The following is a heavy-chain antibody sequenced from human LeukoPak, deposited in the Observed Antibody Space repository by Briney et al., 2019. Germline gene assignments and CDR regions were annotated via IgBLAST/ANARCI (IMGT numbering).Heavy chain of an antibody. CDR3: ARPRLGSSGGYGDAFDI. Sequence: PGGSLRLSCAASGFTVSSTYMSWVRQAPGKGLEGVSVMYCGGSTCYADSVKGRFTISRDNSKNTLYLQMNTLRDEDAAVYYCARPRLGSSGGYGDAFDIWGQGTMVSVSS. CDR1: GFTVSSTY. J-gene: IGHJ3*02. CDR2: MYCGGST. V-gene: IGHV3-53*01. D-gene: IGHD6-19*01.